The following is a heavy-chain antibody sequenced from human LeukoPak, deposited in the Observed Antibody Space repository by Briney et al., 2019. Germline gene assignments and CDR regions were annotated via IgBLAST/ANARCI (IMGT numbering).Heavy chain of an antibody. CDR3: AKRGVVIRVILVGFHKEANYFDS. CDR1: GITLSNYG. V-gene: IGHV3-23*01. D-gene: IGHD3-10*01. Sequence: GGSLRLSCAVSGITLSNYGMSWIRQAPGKGLELVAGISDSGGRTNYADSVKGRFTISRVDPKNKLYLQMNSLRAEDTAVYFCAKRGVVIRVILVGFHKEANYFDSWGQGALVTVSS. J-gene: IGHJ4*02. CDR2: ISDSGGRT.